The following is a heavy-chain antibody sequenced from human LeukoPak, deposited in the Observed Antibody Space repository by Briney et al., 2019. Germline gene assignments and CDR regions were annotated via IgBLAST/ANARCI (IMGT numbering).Heavy chain of an antibody. CDR2: ISDIGDIT. J-gene: IGHJ4*02. CDR1: GFTFSNYA. V-gene: IGHV3-23*01. Sequence: GGSLRLSCAASGFTFSNYAMSWVRQAPGKGLEWVSVISDIGDITYYADFVKGRFTISRDNSKNTLYLQMNSLRAEDTAVYYCAKVGAAGIAVVLVDYWGQGTLVTVSS. D-gene: IGHD6-19*01. CDR3: AKVGAAGIAVVLVDY.